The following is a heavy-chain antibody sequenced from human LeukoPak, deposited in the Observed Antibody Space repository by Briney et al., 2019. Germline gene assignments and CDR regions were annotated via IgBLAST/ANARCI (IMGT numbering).Heavy chain of an antibody. CDR1: GFTFSSYA. J-gene: IGHJ4*02. D-gene: IGHD2-21*02. V-gene: IGHV3-23*01. Sequence: PGGSLRLSCAASGFTFSSYAMSWVRQAPGKGLEWVSAISGSGGSTYYADSVKGRFTISRDNSKNTLYLQMNSLRAEDTAVYYCAKVPYCGGDCYSGHPATLNSFDYWGQGTLVTVSS. CDR3: AKVPYCGGDCYSGHPATLNSFDY. CDR2: ISGSGGST.